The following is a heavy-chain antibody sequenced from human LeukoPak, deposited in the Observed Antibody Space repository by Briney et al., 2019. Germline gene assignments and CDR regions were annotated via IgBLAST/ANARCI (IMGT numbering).Heavy chain of an antibody. V-gene: IGHV1-46*01. CDR2: INPSGGST. D-gene: IGHD6-19*01. CDR1: GYTFTSYF. Sequence: ASVKVSCTASGYTFTSYFMVWVRQAPGEGLEWMGMINPSGGSTNYAQKFQGRVTMTRDTSTSTVYMELSSLRSDDTAVYYCARGMGRAVAAHWGQGTLVTVSS. J-gene: IGHJ4*02. CDR3: ARGMGRAVAAH.